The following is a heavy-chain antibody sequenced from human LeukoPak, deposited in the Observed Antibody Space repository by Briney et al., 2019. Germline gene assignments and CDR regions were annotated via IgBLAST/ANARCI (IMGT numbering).Heavy chain of an antibody. CDR1: GFTFSNYG. CDR2: ISGSGGST. D-gene: IGHD3-10*01. V-gene: IGHV3-23*01. J-gene: IGHJ4*02. Sequence: GGSLRLSCAASGFTFSNYGMHWVRQAPGKGLEWVSAISGSGGSTYYADSVKGRFTISRDNSKNTLYLQMNSLRAEDTAVYYCAKNYGSGSSMGDYWGQGTLVTVSS. CDR3: AKNYGSGSSMGDY.